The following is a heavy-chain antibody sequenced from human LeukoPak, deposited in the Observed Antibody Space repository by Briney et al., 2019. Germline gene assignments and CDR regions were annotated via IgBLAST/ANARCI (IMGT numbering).Heavy chain of an antibody. CDR1: GYTFTNYC. V-gene: IGHV1-18*01. D-gene: IGHD6-6*01. J-gene: IGHJ4*02. Sequence: GASVKLSCKASGYTFTNYCITWVRQAPGQGLEWMGWISTYNGNTNYGQKLQGRVTMTTDTSTSTAYMELRSLRSDDTAVYYCARGQISSSLPDWGQGTLVTVSS. CDR3: ARGQISSSLPD. CDR2: ISTYNGNT.